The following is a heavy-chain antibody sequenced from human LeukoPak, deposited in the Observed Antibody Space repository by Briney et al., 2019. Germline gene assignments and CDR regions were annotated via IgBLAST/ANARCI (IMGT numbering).Heavy chain of an antibody. Sequence: GASVKVSCKASGYTFTGYYMHWVRQAPGQGLEWMGWINPISGGTNYAQKFQGRVTMTRDTSISTAYMELSRLRSDDTAVYYCAREPYCSGGSCYFDYWGQGTLVTVSS. D-gene: IGHD2-15*01. J-gene: IGHJ4*02. V-gene: IGHV1-2*02. CDR1: GYTFTGYY. CDR2: INPISGGT. CDR3: AREPYCSGGSCYFDY.